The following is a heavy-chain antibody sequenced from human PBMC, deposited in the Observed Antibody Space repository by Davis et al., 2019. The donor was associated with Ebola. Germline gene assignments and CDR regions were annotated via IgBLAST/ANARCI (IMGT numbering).Heavy chain of an antibody. CDR1: GGSFSGYY. CDR3: ARELGYCISTSCYSGWFDP. D-gene: IGHD2-2*01. V-gene: IGHV4-34*01. CDR2: LNHSGST. J-gene: IGHJ5*02. Sequence: SETLSLTCAVYGGSFSGYYWSWIRQPPGKGLEWIGELNHSGSTNYNPSLKSRVTISVDTSKNQFSLKLSSVTAADTAVYYCARELGYCISTSCYSGWFDPWGQGTLVTVSS.